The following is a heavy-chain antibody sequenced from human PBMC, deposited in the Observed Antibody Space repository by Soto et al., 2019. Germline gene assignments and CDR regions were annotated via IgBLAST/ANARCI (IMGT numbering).Heavy chain of an antibody. D-gene: IGHD3-16*01. CDR2: ISAYNGNT. Sequence: ASVKVSCKASGYTFTSYGISWVRQPPGQGLEWVGWISAYNGNTNYAQKLQGRVTMTTDTSTSTAYMELRRLRSDVTAVYYCARDPGGCNERVDYGMDVWGQGTTVTVSS. CDR1: GYTFTSYG. J-gene: IGHJ6*02. CDR3: ARDPGGCNERVDYGMDV. V-gene: IGHV1-18*04.